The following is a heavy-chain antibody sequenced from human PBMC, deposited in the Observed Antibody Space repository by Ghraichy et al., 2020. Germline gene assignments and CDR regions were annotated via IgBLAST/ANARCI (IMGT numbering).Heavy chain of an antibody. J-gene: IGHJ4*02. D-gene: IGHD3-3*01. CDR2: IYWNDDK. Sequence: SGPTLVKPTQTLTLTCTFSGFSLSTSGVGVGWIRQPPVKALEWLALIYWNDDKRYSPSLKSRLTITKDTSKNQVVLTMTNMDPVDTATYYCAHAHYDFWSGYYTCNYWGQGTLVTVSS. V-gene: IGHV2-5*01. CDR1: GFSLSTSGVG. CDR3: AHAHYDFWSGYYTCNY.